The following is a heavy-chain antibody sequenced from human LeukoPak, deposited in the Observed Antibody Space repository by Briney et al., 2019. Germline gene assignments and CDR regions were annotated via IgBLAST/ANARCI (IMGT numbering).Heavy chain of an antibody. J-gene: IGHJ5*02. Sequence: GGSLRLSCAASGFSFSSYAMTWARQAPGKGLEWVSALSASGGTSYYADSVKGRFTTSRDNSKNTLYLHMNSLRAEDTAVYYCAKLPREYCSSTSCPNWFDTWGQGTLVTVSS. CDR1: GFSFSSYA. CDR2: LSASGGTS. D-gene: IGHD2-2*01. CDR3: AKLPREYCSSTSCPNWFDT. V-gene: IGHV3-23*01.